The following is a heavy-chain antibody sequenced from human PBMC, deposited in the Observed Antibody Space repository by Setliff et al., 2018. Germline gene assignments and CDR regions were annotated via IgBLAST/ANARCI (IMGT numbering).Heavy chain of an antibody. D-gene: IGHD2-15*01. CDR3: ARTCSGSGCYAGLES. CDR1: GFTFSSHW. J-gene: IGHJ4*02. V-gene: IGHV3-7*01. Sequence: GGSLRLSCAASGFTFSSHWMAWVRQAPGKGLEWVANINHDTSAFIYYADSVKGRFTISRDNSKNTLYLQMNSLRPEDTAVYYCARTCSGSGCYAGLESWGQGTPVTVSS. CDR2: INHDTSAFI.